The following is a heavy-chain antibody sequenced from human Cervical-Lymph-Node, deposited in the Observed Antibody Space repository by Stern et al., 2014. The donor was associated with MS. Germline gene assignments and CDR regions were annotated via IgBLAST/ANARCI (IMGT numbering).Heavy chain of an antibody. CDR1: GFTFSSSG. D-gene: IGHD4-23*01. CDR2: IWYDGSNR. J-gene: IGHJ1*01. V-gene: IGHV3-33*01. Sequence: VQLVESGGGVVQPGRSLRLSCAASGFTFSSSGMHWVRQAPGKGLEWLAIIWYDGSNRYYADSVKCRFTISRDNSKNTLYLQMNSLRAEDTAVYYCARAGGNTAEYFQHWGQGTLVTVSS. CDR3: ARAGGNTAEYFQH.